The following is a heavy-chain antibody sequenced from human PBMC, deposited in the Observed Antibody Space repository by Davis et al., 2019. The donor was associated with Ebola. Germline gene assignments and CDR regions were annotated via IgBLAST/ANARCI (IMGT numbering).Heavy chain of an antibody. J-gene: IGHJ6*04. CDR3: ARSSSMIVVVTIYYYYGMDV. Sequence: ASVKVSCKASGYTFTSYAMNWVRQAPGQGLEWMGWINTNTGNPTYAQGFTGRFVFSLDTSVSTAYLQISSLKAEDTAVYYCARSSSMIVVVTIYYYYGMDVWGKGTTVTVSS. V-gene: IGHV7-4-1*02. CDR2: INTNTGNP. D-gene: IGHD3-22*01. CDR1: GYTFTSYA.